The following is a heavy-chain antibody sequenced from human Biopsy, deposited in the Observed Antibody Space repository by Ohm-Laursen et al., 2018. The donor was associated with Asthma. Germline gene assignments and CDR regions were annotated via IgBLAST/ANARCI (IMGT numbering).Heavy chain of an antibody. CDR3: ARAGALIVGATMGY. J-gene: IGHJ4*02. CDR1: GYTFTSYY. Sequence: ASVKVSCKASGYTFTSYYMHWVRQAPGQGLEWMGIINPSGGSTSYAQKFQGRVTITRDTSANTAYMELSSLRSEDTAVYYCARAGALIVGATMGYWGQGTLVTVSS. D-gene: IGHD1-26*01. V-gene: IGHV1-46*01. CDR2: INPSGGST.